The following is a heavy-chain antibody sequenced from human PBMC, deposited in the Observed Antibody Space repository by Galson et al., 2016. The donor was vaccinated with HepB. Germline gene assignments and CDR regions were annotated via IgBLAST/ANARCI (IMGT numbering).Heavy chain of an antibody. Sequence: SLRLSCAASGFSFSNYWMHWVRQVPGKGLEWLSRISSNGSGTNYADSVKGRFTISRDNSNNTLYLQMNSLRPEDTAVYYCARELWFGELLSACLAYWGQGTLVTVSS. J-gene: IGHJ4*02. CDR2: ISSNGSGT. V-gene: IGHV3-74*01. CDR3: ARELWFGELLSACLAY. CDR1: GFSFSNYW. D-gene: IGHD3-10*01.